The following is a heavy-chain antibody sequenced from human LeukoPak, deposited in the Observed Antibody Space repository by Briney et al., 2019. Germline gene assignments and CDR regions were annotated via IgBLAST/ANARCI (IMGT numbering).Heavy chain of an antibody. CDR3: ARVGTWELQRVFDY. CDR1: GCTFTDYW. V-gene: IGHV3-7*01. J-gene: IGHJ4*02. D-gene: IGHD1-26*01. CDR2: IQRGGSES. Sequence: PGGSLRLSCAASGCTFTDYWMTWVRQVPGKRLEWVANIQRGGSESYYVDSEKGRFIISRENAKNSLHLQMDSMRVEDTAVYYCARVGTWELQRVFDYWGEGTLVTVSS.